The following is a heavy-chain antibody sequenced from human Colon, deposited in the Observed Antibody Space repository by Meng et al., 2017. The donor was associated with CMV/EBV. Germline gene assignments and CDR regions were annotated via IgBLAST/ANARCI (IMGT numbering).Heavy chain of an antibody. CDR2: ISFDGNKN. Sequence: GGSLRLSCPASGFSFRTYDMHWVRQAPGKGLEWVTMISFDGNKNYSTDSVKGRFTISRDNSKNMVYLQMNSLRAEDTAVYYCLRGATVRGGGYFDYWGQGTLVTVSS. J-gene: IGHJ4*02. CDR3: LRGATVRGGGYFDY. V-gene: IGHV3-33*03. CDR1: GFSFRTYD. D-gene: IGHD3-10*01.